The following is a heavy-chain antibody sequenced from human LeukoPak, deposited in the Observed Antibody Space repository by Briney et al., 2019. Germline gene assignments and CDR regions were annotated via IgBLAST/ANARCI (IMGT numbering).Heavy chain of an antibody. CDR2: IYTSGST. CDR1: GGSISSYY. J-gene: IGHJ4*02. D-gene: IGHD3-10*01. V-gene: IGHV4-4*07. Sequence: SETLSLTCTVSGGSISSYYWSWIRQPAGRGLEWIGRIYTSGSTNYNPSLKSRVTMSVDTSKNQFSLKLSSVTAADTAVYYCARLTYYYGSGSYYAEYFDYWGQGTLVTVSS. CDR3: ARLTYYYGSGSYYAEYFDY.